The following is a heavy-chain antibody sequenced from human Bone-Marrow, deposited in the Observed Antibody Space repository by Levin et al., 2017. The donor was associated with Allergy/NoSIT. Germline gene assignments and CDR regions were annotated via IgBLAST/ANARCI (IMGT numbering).Heavy chain of an antibody. CDR3: AREGSYAAFDI. D-gene: IGHD3-16*01. V-gene: IGHV3-53*01. J-gene: IGHJ3*02. Sequence: LSLTCAASGFTVSSNYMSWVRQAPGKGLEWVSVIYSGGSTYYADSVKGRFTISRDNSKNTLYLQMNSLRAEDTAVYYCAREGSYAAFDIWGQGTMVTVSS. CDR2: IYSGGST. CDR1: GFTVSSNY.